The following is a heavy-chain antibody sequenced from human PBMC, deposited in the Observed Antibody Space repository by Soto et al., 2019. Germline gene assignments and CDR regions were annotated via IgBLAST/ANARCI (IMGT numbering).Heavy chain of an antibody. CDR3: ATPSGGY. V-gene: IGHV3-66*01. D-gene: IGHD6-25*01. Sequence: PGGSLRLSCAASGFTVSSDYMSWVRQAPGKGLEWISVIYSDGNTYYADSVKGGFTISRDNSKNTLYLQMNSLRAEDTAVYYCATPSGGYWGQGTLVTVSS. CDR1: GFTVSSDY. J-gene: IGHJ4*02. CDR2: IYSDGNT.